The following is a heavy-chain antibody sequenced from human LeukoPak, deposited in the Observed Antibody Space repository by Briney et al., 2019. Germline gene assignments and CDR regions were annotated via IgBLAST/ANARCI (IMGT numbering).Heavy chain of an antibody. CDR3: ARSYGSGSSAGY. D-gene: IGHD3-10*01. CDR1: GGSISSSSYY. CDR2: IYYSGST. Sequence: SETLSLTCTVSGGSISSSSYYWGWIRQPPGKGLEWIGSIYYSGSTYYNPSLKSRVTISVDTSKNQFSLKLSSVTAADTAVYYCARSYGSGSSAGYWGQGTLVTVSS. J-gene: IGHJ4*02. V-gene: IGHV4-39*01.